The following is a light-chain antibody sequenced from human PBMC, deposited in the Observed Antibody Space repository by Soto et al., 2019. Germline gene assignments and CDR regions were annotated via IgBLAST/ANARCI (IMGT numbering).Light chain of an antibody. CDR3: QHYGRSPPYT. Sequence: EIVLTQSPGTLSLSPGERATLSCRASQSVSSSYLSWFQQRPGQAPRLLIYGASSRATDIPDRFSGSGSGTDFTLTISRLEPEDFAVYDCQHYGRSPPYTFGQGTKLAIK. CDR2: GAS. J-gene: IGKJ2*01. V-gene: IGKV3-20*01. CDR1: QSVSSSY.